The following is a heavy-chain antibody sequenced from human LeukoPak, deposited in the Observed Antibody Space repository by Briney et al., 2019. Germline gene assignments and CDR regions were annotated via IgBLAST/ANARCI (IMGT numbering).Heavy chain of an antibody. Sequence: ASVKVSCKASGYTFTSYDINWVRQATGQGLEWMGWMNPNSGNTSYAQKFQGRVTITRNTSISTAYMELSSLRSEDTAVYYCARPYYYDSSGYYYGIWFDPWGQGTLVTVSS. J-gene: IGHJ5*02. D-gene: IGHD3-22*01. CDR2: MNPNSGNT. CDR1: GYTFTSYD. V-gene: IGHV1-8*03. CDR3: ARPYYYDSSGYYYGIWFDP.